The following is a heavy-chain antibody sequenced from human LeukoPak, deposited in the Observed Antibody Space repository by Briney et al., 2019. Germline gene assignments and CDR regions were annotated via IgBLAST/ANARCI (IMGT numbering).Heavy chain of an antibody. CDR1: GFTFSDYW. CDR3: AKNRGVLRNFDCYDY. CDR2: INGDGSRT. D-gene: IGHD3-9*01. V-gene: IGHV3-74*01. J-gene: IGHJ4*02. Sequence: GGSLRLSCAASGFTFSDYWMHWVRQAPGKGLVWVSRINGDGSRTGYADSMKGRITISRDNAKNTLHLQVNSLRAEDTAIYYCAKNRGVLRNFDCYDYWGQGTLVTVSS.